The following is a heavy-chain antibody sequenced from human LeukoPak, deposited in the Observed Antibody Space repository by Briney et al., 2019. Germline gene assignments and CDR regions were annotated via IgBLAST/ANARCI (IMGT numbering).Heavy chain of an antibody. J-gene: IGHJ4*02. CDR1: GGTFSSYA. Sequence: GASVKVSCKASGGTFSSYAISWVRQAPGQGLEWMGGIIPIFGTANYAQKFQGRVTITADESTSTAYMELSSLRSEDTAVYYCARDCSSSCHVDGYWGQGTLVTVSS. CDR3: ARDCSSSCHVDGY. V-gene: IGHV1-69*01. CDR2: IIPIFGTA. D-gene: IGHD6-13*01.